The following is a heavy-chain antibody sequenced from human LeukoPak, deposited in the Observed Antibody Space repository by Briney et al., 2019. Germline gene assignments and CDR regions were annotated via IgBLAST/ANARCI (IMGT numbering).Heavy chain of an antibody. CDR3: RRLDCSSTSCYAPLDY. Sequence: PSETLSLTCAVYGGSFSGYHWSWIRQPPGKGLEWIGEINHSGSTNYNPSLKSRVTISVDTSKNQFSLKLSSVTAADTAVYYCRRLDCSSTSCYAPLDYWGQGTLVTVSS. J-gene: IGHJ4*02. CDR1: GGSFSGYH. D-gene: IGHD2-2*01. CDR2: INHSGST. V-gene: IGHV4-34*01.